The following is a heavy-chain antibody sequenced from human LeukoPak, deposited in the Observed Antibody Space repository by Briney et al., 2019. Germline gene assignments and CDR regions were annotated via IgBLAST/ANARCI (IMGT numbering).Heavy chain of an antibody. V-gene: IGHV3-11*01. CDR2: ISSSGSTI. CDR3: ARVHCSSTSCHYFDY. Sequence: GGSLRLSCAASGFTFSDYYMSWIRQAPGKGLEWVSYISSSGSTIYYADSVKGRFTISRDNAKNSLYLQMNSLRAEDTAVYYCARVHCSSTSCHYFDYWGQGTLVTVSS. J-gene: IGHJ4*02. D-gene: IGHD2-2*01. CDR1: GFTFSDYY.